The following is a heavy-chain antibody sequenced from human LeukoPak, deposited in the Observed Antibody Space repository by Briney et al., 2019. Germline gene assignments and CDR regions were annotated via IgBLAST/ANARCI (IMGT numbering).Heavy chain of an antibody. CDR1: GYSISSGYY. D-gene: IGHD3-10*01. CDR3: ASTGNYYGSGSYYGYFDY. Sequence: SETLSLTCTVSGYSISSGYYWGWIRQPPGKGLEWIGSIYHSGSTYYNPSLKSRVTISVDTSKNQFSLKLSSVTAADTAVYYCASTGNYYGSGSYYGYFDYWGQGTLVTVSS. V-gene: IGHV4-38-2*02. J-gene: IGHJ4*02. CDR2: IYHSGST.